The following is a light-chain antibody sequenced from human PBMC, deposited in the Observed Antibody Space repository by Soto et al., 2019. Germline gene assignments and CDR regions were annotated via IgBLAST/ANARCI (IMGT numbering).Light chain of an antibody. CDR3: QQYNSYSPYT. CDR2: KAS. J-gene: IGKJ2*01. CDR1: QSISSW. Sequence: DIQMTQSPSTLSASVGDRVTITCRASQSISSWLAWYQQKPGKAPKLLIYKASSLESGVPSRFSGSGSGTEFTPTISSMTPYDFATYYRQQYNSYSPYTFGQGTKLEIK. V-gene: IGKV1-5*03.